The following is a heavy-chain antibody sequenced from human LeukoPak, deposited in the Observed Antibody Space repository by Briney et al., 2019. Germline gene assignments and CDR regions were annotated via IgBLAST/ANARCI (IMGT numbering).Heavy chain of an antibody. CDR1: GYSFTSYW. Sequence: PGESLKISCKGSGYSFTSYWISWVRQMPGKGLEWMGRVDPSDSYTNYSPSFQGHVTISADKSISTAYLRWNSPKASDTAMYYCARGDILTGYYWVYWGQGTLVTVSS. J-gene: IGHJ4*02. CDR2: VDPSDSYT. D-gene: IGHD3-9*01. V-gene: IGHV5-10-1*01. CDR3: ARGDILTGYYWVY.